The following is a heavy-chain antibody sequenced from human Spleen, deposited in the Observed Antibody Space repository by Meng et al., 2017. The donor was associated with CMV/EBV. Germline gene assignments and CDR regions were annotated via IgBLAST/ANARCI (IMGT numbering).Heavy chain of an antibody. CDR2: INPGDFDT. D-gene: IGHD3-3*01. CDR3: ARQGITEYFDY. CDR1: GYSFTSYW. V-gene: IGHV5-51*01. Sequence: GGSLRLSCKGSGYSFTSYWIGWVRQMPGKGLEWMGIINPGDFDTRYSPSFQGQVTIAADKSISTAYLQWSSLKASDTAMYYCARQGITEYFDYWGQGTLVTVSS. J-gene: IGHJ4*02.